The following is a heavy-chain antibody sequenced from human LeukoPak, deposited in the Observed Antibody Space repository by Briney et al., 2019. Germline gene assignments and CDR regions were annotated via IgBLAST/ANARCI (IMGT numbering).Heavy chain of an antibody. J-gene: IGHJ4*02. Sequence: ASVKVSCKASGYTFTGYYMHWVRQAPGQGLEWMGWINPNSGGTNYAQKFQGRVTMTRDTSISTAYMELSRLRSDDTAVYYCVRDRTKYCSSTSCPLDYWGQGTLVTVSS. CDR1: GYTFTGYY. D-gene: IGHD2-2*01. CDR2: INPNSGGT. CDR3: VRDRTKYCSSTSCPLDY. V-gene: IGHV1-2*02.